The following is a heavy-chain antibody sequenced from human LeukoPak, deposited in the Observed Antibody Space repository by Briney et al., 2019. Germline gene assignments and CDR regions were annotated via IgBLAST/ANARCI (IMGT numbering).Heavy chain of an antibody. CDR3: ARDWRSSWYTHFDY. CDR1: GFTFSSYG. D-gene: IGHD6-13*01. Sequence: PGGSLRLSCAASGFTFSSYGMSWVRQAPGKGREWVSYISSSSSTIYYADSVKGRFNISRDNAKNSLYLQMSSVRAEDTAVYYCARDWRSSWYTHFDYWGQGTLVTVSS. J-gene: IGHJ4*02. V-gene: IGHV3-48*01. CDR2: ISSSSSTI.